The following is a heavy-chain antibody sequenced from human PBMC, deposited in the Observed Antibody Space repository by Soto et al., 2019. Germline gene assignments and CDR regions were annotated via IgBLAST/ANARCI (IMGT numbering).Heavy chain of an antibody. CDR1: GGTFSSYA. CDR2: IIPIFGTA. Sequence: GASVKVSCKASGGTFSSYAISWVRQAPGQGLGWVGGIIPIFGTANYAQKFQGRVTITADESTSTAYMELSSLRSEDTAVYYCAREGCSSTSCYANWFDPWGQGTLVTVSS. J-gene: IGHJ5*02. D-gene: IGHD2-2*01. CDR3: AREGCSSTSCYANWFDP. V-gene: IGHV1-69*13.